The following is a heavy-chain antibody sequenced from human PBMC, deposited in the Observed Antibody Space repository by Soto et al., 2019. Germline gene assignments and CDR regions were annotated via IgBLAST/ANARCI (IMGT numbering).Heavy chain of an antibody. CDR1: GGSISSSSYY. D-gene: IGHD3-3*01. V-gene: IGHV4-39*01. J-gene: IGHJ4*02. Sequence: PSETLSLTCTVSGGSISSSSYYWGWIRQPPGKGLEWIGSIYYSGSTYYNPSLKSRVTISVDTSKNQFSLKLSSVTAADTAVYYCARHFERFRKVLYFDYWGQGTLVTVSS. CDR3: ARHFERFRKVLYFDY. CDR2: IYYSGST.